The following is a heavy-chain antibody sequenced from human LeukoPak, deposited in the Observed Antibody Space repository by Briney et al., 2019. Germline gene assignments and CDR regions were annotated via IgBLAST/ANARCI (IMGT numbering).Heavy chain of an antibody. D-gene: IGHD6-19*01. CDR2: INPNSGGT. Sequence: GASVKVSCKASGYTFTGYYMHWVRQAPGQGLEWMGWINPNSGGTNYAQKFQGRVTMTRDTSISTAHMELSRLRSDDTAVYYCASPIAVADYYYYYYGMDVWGQGTTVTVSS. V-gene: IGHV1-2*02. CDR1: GYTFTGYY. CDR3: ASPIAVADYYYYYYGMDV. J-gene: IGHJ6*02.